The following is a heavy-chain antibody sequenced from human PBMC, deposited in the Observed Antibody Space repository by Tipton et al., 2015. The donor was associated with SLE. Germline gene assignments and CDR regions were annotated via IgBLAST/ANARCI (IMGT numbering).Heavy chain of an antibody. CDR3: ARKAFGP. Sequence: SLRLSCAASGFTFSSYAMHWVRQAPGKGLEWVAVISYDGSNKYYADSVKGRFTISRDNSKNTLYLQMNSLRAEDTAVYYCARKAFGPWGQGTLVTVSS. D-gene: IGHD2/OR15-2a*01. V-gene: IGHV3-30-3*01. CDR1: GFTFSSYA. J-gene: IGHJ5*02. CDR2: ISYDGSNK.